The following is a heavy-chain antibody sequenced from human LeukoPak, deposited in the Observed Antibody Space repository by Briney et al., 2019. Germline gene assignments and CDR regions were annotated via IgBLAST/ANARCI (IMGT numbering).Heavy chain of an antibody. CDR1: GFTFSSYG. CDR2: ISSSSSYI. CDR3: ARKARGNWNDVDY. V-gene: IGHV3-21*01. D-gene: IGHD1-20*01. Sequence: GGSLRLSCAASGFTFSSYGMHWVRQAPGKGLEWVSSISSSSSYIYYADSVKGRFTISRDNAKNSLYLQMNSLRAEDTAVYYCARKARGNWNDVDYWGQGTLVTVSS. J-gene: IGHJ4*02.